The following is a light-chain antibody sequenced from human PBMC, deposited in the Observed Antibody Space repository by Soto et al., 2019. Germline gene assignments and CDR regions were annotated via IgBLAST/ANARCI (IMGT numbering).Light chain of an antibody. J-gene: IGKJ1*01. Sequence: ENVLTQSPGTLSLSPGERATLSCRATQSLTGSYLAWYQQKPGQAPRLLFFGASNRATGIPDRFSGSGSGTDFTLTISRLEPEDFAVYYCQQYGSSPWTFGQGTKVEIK. V-gene: IGKV3-20*01. CDR1: QSLTGSY. CDR2: GAS. CDR3: QQYGSSPWT.